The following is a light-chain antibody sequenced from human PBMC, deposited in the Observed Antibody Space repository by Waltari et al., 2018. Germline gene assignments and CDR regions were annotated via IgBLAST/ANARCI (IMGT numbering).Light chain of an antibody. Sequence: QSVLTQPPSVSAAPGQKVSIPCSGSNSNIENNYVSWYQQLPGAAPKRLIYDDNKRSSGIPDRFSGSKSGTSATLGITGLQTGDEADYYCATWDSGLSAGVFGGGTKLTVL. CDR2: DDN. V-gene: IGLV1-51*01. J-gene: IGLJ3*02. CDR3: ATWDSGLSAGV. CDR1: NSNIENNY.